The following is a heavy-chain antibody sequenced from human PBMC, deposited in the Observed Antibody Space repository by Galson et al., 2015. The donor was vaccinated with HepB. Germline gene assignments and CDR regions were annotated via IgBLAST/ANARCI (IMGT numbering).Heavy chain of an antibody. CDR2: ISAYNGNT. V-gene: IGHV1-18*01. D-gene: IGHD6-13*01. J-gene: IGHJ4*02. CDR3: ARSPQYSIAAAGTPDY. CDR1: GYTFTSYG. Sequence: SVKVSCKASGYTFTSYGTSWVRQAPGQGLEWMGWISAYNGNTNYAQKLQGRVTMTTDTSTSTAYMELRSLRSDDTAVYYCARSPQYSIAAAGTPDYWGQGTLVTVSS.